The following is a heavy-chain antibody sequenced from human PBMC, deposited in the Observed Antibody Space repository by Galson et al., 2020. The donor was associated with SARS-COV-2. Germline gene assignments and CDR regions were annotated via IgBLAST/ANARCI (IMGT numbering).Heavy chain of an antibody. CDR3: ARDQRRITICGVVIPGTGWCDP. CDR2: IYYSGST. J-gene: IGHJ5*02. Sequence: SETLSLTCTVSGGSVSSGSYYWSWIRQPPGKGLEWIGYIYYSGSTNYNPSLKSRVTISVDTSKYQFSLKLSSVPAADTAVYYCARDQRRITICGVVIPGTGWCDPWGQGTLVTVSS. CDR1: GGSVSSGSYY. V-gene: IGHV4-61*01. D-gene: IGHD3-3*01.